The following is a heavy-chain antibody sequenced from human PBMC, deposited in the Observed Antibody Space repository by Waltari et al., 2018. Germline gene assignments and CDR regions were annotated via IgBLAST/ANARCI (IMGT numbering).Heavy chain of an antibody. J-gene: IGHJ4*02. CDR3: ARGVHGGNSYYFDY. CDR1: GGSISSSSYY. CDR2: IYYSGST. Sequence: QLQLQESGPGLVKPSETLSLTCTVSGGSISSSSYYWGWIRQPPGKGLEWIGSIYYSGSTYYNPSLKSRVTISVDTSKNQFSLKLSSVTAADTAVYYCARGVHGGNSYYFDYWGQGTLVTVSS. V-gene: IGHV4-39*07. D-gene: IGHD2-21*02.